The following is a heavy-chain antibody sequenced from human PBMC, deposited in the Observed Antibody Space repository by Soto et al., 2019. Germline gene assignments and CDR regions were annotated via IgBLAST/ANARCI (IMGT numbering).Heavy chain of an antibody. CDR1: GGSFSGYY. CDR2: INHSGST. D-gene: IGHD5-12*01. J-gene: IGHJ4*02. CDR3: ASGGTIVATLRGVIDY. V-gene: IGHV4-34*01. Sequence: QVQLQQWGAGLLKPSETLSLTCAVYGGSFSGYYWSWIRQPPGKGLEWIGEINHSGSTNYNPSLMRRVTISVDTSKNQFSLKLRSVTAADTAVYYCASGGTIVATLRGVIDYWGQGTLVTVSS.